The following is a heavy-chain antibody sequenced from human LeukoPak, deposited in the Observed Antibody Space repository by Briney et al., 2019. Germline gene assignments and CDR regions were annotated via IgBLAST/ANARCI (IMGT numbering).Heavy chain of an antibody. CDR2: ISSDGRNK. D-gene: IGHD3-10*01. V-gene: IGHV3-30*18. J-gene: IGHJ4*02. Sequence: GGSLRLSCAASGFTFSRHGMHWVRQAPGKGLEWVAVISSDGRNKHYGDSVKGRFTISRDNSKNTLYLQMNSLRAEDTAVYYCAKDLRFGDSPGNRFDYWGQGTLVTVSS. CDR1: GFTFSRHG. CDR3: AKDLRFGDSPGNRFDY.